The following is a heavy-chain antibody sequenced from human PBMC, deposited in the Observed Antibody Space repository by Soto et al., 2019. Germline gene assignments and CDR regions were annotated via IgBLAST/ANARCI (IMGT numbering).Heavy chain of an antibody. Sequence: SETLSLTCTVSGGSINNHYWSWIRQPPGKGLEWIGYIYYTGSTNYNPSLKSRVTMSVDTSKNQFSLKLTSLTAADTAIYYCARLRRFWFDPWGQGTLVTVSS. CDR1: GGSINNHY. CDR2: IYYTGST. J-gene: IGHJ5*02. CDR3: ARLRRFWFDP. D-gene: IGHD3-16*01. V-gene: IGHV4-59*11.